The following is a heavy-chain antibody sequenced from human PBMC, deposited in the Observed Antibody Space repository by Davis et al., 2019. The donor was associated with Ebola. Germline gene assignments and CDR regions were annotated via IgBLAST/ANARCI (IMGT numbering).Heavy chain of an antibody. CDR3: AKASILRYFDY. CDR1: GFTFDDYA. J-gene: IGHJ4*02. Sequence: PGGSLRLSCAASGFTFDDYAMHWVRQAPGKGLEWVSGISWNSGSIGYADSVKGRFTISRDNAKNSLYLQMNSLRAEDTALYYCAKASILRYFDYWGQGTLVTVSS. V-gene: IGHV3-9*01. CDR2: ISWNSGSI.